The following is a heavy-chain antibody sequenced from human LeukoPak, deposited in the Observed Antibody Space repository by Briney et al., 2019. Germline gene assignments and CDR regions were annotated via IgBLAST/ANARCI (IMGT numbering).Heavy chain of an antibody. CDR1: GYSFTSYG. V-gene: IGHV1-18*01. Sequence: GESLKISCKGSGYSFTSYGISWVRQAPGQGLEWMGWISAYNGNTNYAQKLQGRVTMTTDTSTSTAYMELRSLRSDDTAVYYCARDDPGIAADYWGQGTLVTVSS. CDR2: ISAYNGNT. J-gene: IGHJ4*02. D-gene: IGHD6-13*01. CDR3: ARDDPGIAADY.